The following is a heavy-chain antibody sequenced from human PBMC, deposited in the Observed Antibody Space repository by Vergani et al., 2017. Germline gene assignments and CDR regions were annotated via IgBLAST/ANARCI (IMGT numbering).Heavy chain of an antibody. V-gene: IGHV4-39*01. J-gene: IGHJ2*01. CDR3: ARGGEDNGYFDL. D-gene: IGHD3-16*01. CDR1: GGSINPSSPF. Sequence: QLQLQESGPGLVKPSETLSLICTVSGGSINPSSPFWGWIGQSPGKGLEWIGSINYVWRTYYIPYLQSRATVFVDTSKNQFSLNLTPVTAADTAVYYCARGGEDNGYFDLWGRGTLVTVSS. CDR2: INYVWRT.